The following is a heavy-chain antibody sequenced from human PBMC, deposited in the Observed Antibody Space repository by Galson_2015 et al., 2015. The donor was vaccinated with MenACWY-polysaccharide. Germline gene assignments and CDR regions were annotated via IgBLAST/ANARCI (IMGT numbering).Heavy chain of an antibody. CDR3: ARATYDYGSGTWQN. J-gene: IGHJ4*02. CDR2: IYNDGRI. D-gene: IGHD3-10*01. V-gene: IGHV4-39*07. Sequence: SETLSLTCTVSSGSFTSGNYYWGWIRQPPGKGLEYIVTIYNDGRIYNSPSLKSRVSISVDTSKNQFSLKLTSVAAADTAIYYCARATYDYGSGTWQNWGQGTQVTVSS. CDR1: SGSFTSGNYY.